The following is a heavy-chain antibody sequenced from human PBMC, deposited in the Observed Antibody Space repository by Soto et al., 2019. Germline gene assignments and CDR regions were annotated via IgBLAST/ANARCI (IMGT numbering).Heavy chain of an antibody. CDR1: GFTFSSHA. Sequence: GWSLRLSCTASGFTFSSHAMSWVRQAPGKGLEWVSGISGSAYSTYYADSVEGRFTISRDNSKSTLYLQINSLRADDTAVYYCAKDPHSWGQGTQVNAS. J-gene: IGHJ4*02. CDR2: ISGSAYST. CDR3: AKDPHS. V-gene: IGHV3-23*01.